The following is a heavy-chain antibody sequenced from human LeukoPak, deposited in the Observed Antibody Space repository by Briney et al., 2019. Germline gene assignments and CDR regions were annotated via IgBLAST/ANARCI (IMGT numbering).Heavy chain of an antibody. CDR3: ARFDPQQHYYYYYYYMYV. CDR2: ISGSGGST. J-gene: IGHJ6*03. Sequence: PGGSLRLSCAASGFTFSSYAMSWVRQAPGKGLEWVSAISGSGGSTYYADSVKGRFTISRDNSKNTLYLQMNSLRAEDTAVYYCARFDPQQHYYYYYYYMYVWGKGTTVTVSS. CDR1: GFTFSSYA. V-gene: IGHV3-23*01. D-gene: IGHD6-13*01.